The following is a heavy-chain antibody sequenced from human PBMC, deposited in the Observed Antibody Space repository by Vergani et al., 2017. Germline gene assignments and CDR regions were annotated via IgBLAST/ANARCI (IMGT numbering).Heavy chain of an antibody. J-gene: IGHJ6*02. CDR3: ARSRVVPAAIPGYYYGMDV. D-gene: IGHD2-2*02. V-gene: IGHV4-59*01. Sequence: QVQLQESGPGLVKPSQTLSLTCTVSGGSISSYYWSWIRQPPGKGLEWIGYIYYSGSTNYNPSLKSRVTISVDTSKNQFSLKLSSVTAADTAVYYCARSRVVPAAIPGYYYGMDVWGQGTTVTVSS. CDR2: IYYSGST. CDR1: GGSISSYY.